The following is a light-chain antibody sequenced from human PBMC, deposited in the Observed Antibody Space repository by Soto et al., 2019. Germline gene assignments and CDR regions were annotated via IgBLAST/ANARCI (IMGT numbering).Light chain of an antibody. CDR1: QSISRY. CDR3: QQYGSSPPT. V-gene: IGKV3-20*01. Sequence: IVLTQSPGTLSLSPGERTTLSCRASQSISRYLAWYQQKPGQGPRLLIYGASSRATDTPDRFSGSGSGTDFTLTINRLEPEDFALYYCQQYGSSPPTFGQGTKVDIK. J-gene: IGKJ1*01. CDR2: GAS.